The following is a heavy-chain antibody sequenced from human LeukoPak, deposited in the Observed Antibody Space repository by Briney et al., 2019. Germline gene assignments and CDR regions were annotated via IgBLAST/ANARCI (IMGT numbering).Heavy chain of an antibody. CDR2: IYYSGST. J-gene: IGHJ6*03. D-gene: IGHD3-22*01. Sequence: SETLSLTCTVSGGSISSHYWSWIRQPPGKGLEWIGYIYYSGSTNYNPSLKSRVTISVDTSKNQLSLKLSSVTAADTAVYYCARVKWDSSGYSVYYYYMDVWGKGTTVTVSS. CDR1: GGSISSHY. CDR3: ARVKWDSSGYSVYYYYMDV. V-gene: IGHV4-59*11.